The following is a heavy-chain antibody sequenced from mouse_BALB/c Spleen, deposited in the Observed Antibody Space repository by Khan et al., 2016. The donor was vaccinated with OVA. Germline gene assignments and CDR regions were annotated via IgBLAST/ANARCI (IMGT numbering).Heavy chain of an antibody. D-gene: IGHD1-3*01. CDR1: GYTFTDYY. V-gene: IGHV1-19*01. Sequence: VQLQQSGPELVKPGASVKMSCKTSGYTFTDYYMKWLKQSLGKSLEWIGDIHPDNGDTFYNQMFKGKATLTVDQSSSTAYMQLNNLTSEDSAVYYCAKWLWDYWGQGTTLTVSS. J-gene: IGHJ2*01. CDR2: IHPDNGDT. CDR3: AKWLWDY.